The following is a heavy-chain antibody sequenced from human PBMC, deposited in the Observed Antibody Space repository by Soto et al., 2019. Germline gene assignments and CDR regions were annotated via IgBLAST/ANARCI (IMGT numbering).Heavy chain of an antibody. V-gene: IGHV3-7*01. CDR1: GFTFSTYW. D-gene: IGHD2-2*01. CDR3: ARDRGWGIVVVPASFDY. Sequence: EVQLVESGGGLVQPGGSLRLSCAASGFTFSTYWMSWVRQTPGKGLEWVANIKEDGSDKYYVDSVKGRFTISRDNAKNSLFLQMNSLRAEDTAVYYCARDRGWGIVVVPASFDYWGQGTLVTVSS. J-gene: IGHJ4*02. CDR2: IKEDGSDK.